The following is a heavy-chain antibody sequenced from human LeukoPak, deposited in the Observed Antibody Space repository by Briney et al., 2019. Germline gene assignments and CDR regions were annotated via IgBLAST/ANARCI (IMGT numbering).Heavy chain of an antibody. J-gene: IGHJ4*02. Sequence: PSETLSLTCAFSAGSFSRYYWSWIRQSPGEGLDWIGDINHSGRTNYNPSLKSRVTISVDTSKNQFSLKLSSVTAADTAVYFCATRAWYYFGYWGQGTLVTVSS. CDR2: INHSGRT. D-gene: IGHD6-19*01. CDR1: AGSFSRYY. V-gene: IGHV4-34*01. CDR3: ATRAWYYFGY.